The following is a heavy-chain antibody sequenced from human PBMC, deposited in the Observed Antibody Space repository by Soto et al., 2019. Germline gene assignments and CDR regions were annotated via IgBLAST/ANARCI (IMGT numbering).Heavy chain of an antibody. D-gene: IGHD6-19*01. J-gene: IGHJ5*02. CDR2: IYYSGST. CDR3: ARGVFGYSSGWYSKSWFDP. Sequence: PSETLSLTCTVSGGSISSYGWSWIRQPPGKGLEWIGYIYYSGSTNYNPSLKSRVTISVDTSKNQFSLKLSSVTAADTAVYYCARGVFGYSSGWYSKSWFDPWGQGTLLTVSS. CDR1: GGSISSYG. V-gene: IGHV4-59*01.